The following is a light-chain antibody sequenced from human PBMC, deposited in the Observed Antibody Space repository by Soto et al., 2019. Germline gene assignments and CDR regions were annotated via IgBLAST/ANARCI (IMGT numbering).Light chain of an antibody. CDR2: VGTGGSVG. J-gene: IGLJ2*01. CDR3: GADHDCGSNFVPVV. CDR1: SGYSNYK. Sequence: QSVLTQPPSASASLGASVTLTCTLSSGYSNYKVDWYQQRPGKGPRFVMRVGTGGSVGPKGDGIPDRLSVLGSGLNRYLTIKNIQEEDESDYHCGADHDCGSNFVPVVFGGGTKVTVL. V-gene: IGLV9-49*01.